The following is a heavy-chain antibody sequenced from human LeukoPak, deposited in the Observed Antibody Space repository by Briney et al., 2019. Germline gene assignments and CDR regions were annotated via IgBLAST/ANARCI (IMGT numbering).Heavy chain of an antibody. D-gene: IGHD3-10*01. CDR1: GFTFSSYE. CDR2: ISSSDSTI. CDR3: ARSHGRSITPTMDV. V-gene: IGHV3-48*03. J-gene: IGHJ6*03. Sequence: PGGSLRLSCAASGFTFSSYEMNWVRQAPGKGLEWVSYISSSDSTIYYADSVKGRFTISRDNAKNSLYLQMNSLRAEDTAVYYCARSHGRSITPTMDVWGKGTTVTISS.